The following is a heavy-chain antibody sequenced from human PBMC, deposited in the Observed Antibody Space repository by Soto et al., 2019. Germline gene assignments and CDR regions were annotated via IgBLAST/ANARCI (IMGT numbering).Heavy chain of an antibody. J-gene: IGHJ5*02. CDR3: ARAGAADNSNWFDH. D-gene: IGHD6-13*01. V-gene: IGHV5-51*01. Sequence: GXSLKFSCTGSGYSFTIYWIGWVRQMPGKGLEWRGIIYPGDSDTRYSPSFQGQVTISADKSISTAYLQWSSLKASDTAMYYCARAGAADNSNWFDHWGQGTLVTVSS. CDR1: GYSFTIYW. CDR2: IYPGDSDT.